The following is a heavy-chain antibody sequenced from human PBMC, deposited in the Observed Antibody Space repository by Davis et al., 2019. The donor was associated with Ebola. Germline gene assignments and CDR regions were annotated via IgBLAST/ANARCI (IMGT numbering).Heavy chain of an antibody. CDR2: INSDGSDT. V-gene: IGHV3-74*01. J-gene: IGHJ4*02. Sequence: GESLKISCVVSGFTFSNYWMQWVRQAPGKGLVWVLHINSDGSDTSYGDSVKGRFTISRDNAKNTLYLQMNSLRAEDTAVYYCATTPQLRIDFWGQGTLVTVSS. CDR1: GFTFSNYW. D-gene: IGHD4-23*01. CDR3: ATTPQLRIDF.